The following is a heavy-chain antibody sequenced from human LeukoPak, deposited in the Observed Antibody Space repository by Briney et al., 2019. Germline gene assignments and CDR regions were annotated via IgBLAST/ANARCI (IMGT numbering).Heavy chain of an antibody. D-gene: IGHD3-22*01. Sequence: PSETLSPTCTVSGGSISRYYWSWIRQPPGKGLEWIGYIYYSGSTNYNLSLKNRVTMSIDTSKNQFSLKLSSVTAADTAVYYCARDQNSGDTSGYYGEFDYWGQGTLVTVSS. CDR1: GGSISRYY. CDR2: IYYSGST. J-gene: IGHJ4*02. V-gene: IGHV4-59*01. CDR3: ARDQNSGDTSGYYGEFDY.